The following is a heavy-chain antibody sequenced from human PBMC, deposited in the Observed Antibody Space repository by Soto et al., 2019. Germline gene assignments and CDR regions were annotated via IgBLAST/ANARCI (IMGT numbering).Heavy chain of an antibody. Sequence: QPGGSLRLSCAASGFTFSSYSMNWVRQAPGKGLEWVSYISSSSSTIYYADSVKGRFTISRDNAKNSLYLQMNSLRDEDTAVYYCARDRTYYDFWSGYPYSFDYWGQGTLVTVSS. J-gene: IGHJ4*02. CDR1: GFTFSSYS. V-gene: IGHV3-48*02. CDR3: ARDRTYYDFWSGYPYSFDY. D-gene: IGHD3-3*01. CDR2: ISSSSSTI.